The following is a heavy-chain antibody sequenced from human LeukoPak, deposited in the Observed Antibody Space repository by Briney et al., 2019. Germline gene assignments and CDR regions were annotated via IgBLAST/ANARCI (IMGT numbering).Heavy chain of an antibody. Sequence: ASVKVSCKASGYTFTGYGITWVRQAPGQGLEWMGWITTYNGNTKYLQMFQGRVTITTDTSTTTAYMELRSLRSDDTAVYYCARERIGTWGVFDYWGQGTLVTVSS. V-gene: IGHV1-18*01. CDR2: ITTYNGNT. D-gene: IGHD1-7*01. CDR1: GYTFTGYG. J-gene: IGHJ4*02. CDR3: ARERIGTWGVFDY.